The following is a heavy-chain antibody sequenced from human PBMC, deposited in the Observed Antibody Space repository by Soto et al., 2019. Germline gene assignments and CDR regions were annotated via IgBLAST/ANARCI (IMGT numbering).Heavy chain of an antibody. CDR2: IWYDGSNK. V-gene: IGHV3-33*01. J-gene: IGHJ4*02. D-gene: IGHD6-13*01. CDR1: GFTFSSYG. CDR3: ARASRQLVYFDY. Sequence: QVQLVESGGGVVQPGRSLRLSCAASGFTFSSYGMHWVRQAPGKGLEWVAVIWYDGSNKYYADSVKGRLTISRDNSKNTLYLQMNSLRAEDTAVYYCARASRQLVYFDYWGQGTLVTVSS.